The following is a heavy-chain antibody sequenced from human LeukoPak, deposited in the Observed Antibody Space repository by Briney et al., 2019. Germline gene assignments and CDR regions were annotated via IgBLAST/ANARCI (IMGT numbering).Heavy chain of an antibody. CDR2: INPSGGST. J-gene: IGHJ4*02. D-gene: IGHD3-9*01. V-gene: IGHV1-46*01. CDR1: GYTFTSYY. CDR3: ARLSRLGSITYYFDY. Sequence: ASVKVSCKASGYTFTSYYMHWVRQAPGQGLEWMGIINPSGGSTSYAQKFQGRVTMTRDMSTSTVYMELSSLRSEDTAVYYCARLSRLGSITYYFDYWGQGTLVTVSS.